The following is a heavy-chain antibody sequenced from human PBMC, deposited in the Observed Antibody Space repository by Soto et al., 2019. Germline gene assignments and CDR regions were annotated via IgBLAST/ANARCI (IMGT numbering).Heavy chain of an antibody. Sequence: QVQLVESGGGVVQPGRSLRLSCAASGFTFSSYGMHWVRQAPGKGLEWVAVIWYDGSNKYYADSVKGRFTISRDNSKNTLYLPMNSLSAEDTAVDYCAREGGGGRAVWGQERTVTVSS. CDR1: GFTFSSYG. V-gene: IGHV3-33*01. J-gene: IGHJ6*02. D-gene: IGHD3-16*01. CDR2: IWYDGSNK. CDR3: AREGGGGRAV.